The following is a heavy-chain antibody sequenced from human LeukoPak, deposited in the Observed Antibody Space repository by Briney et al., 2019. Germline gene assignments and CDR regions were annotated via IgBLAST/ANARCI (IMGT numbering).Heavy chain of an antibody. CDR3: AKTFPYGTTWYGFCDY. D-gene: IGHD3-3*01. Sequence: GGSLRLSCAASGFPFSNNVMTWVRQAPGRGLDWLAAIRGSGDTYYADSVKGRFTISRDNSKNMLYLQMNSLRAEDTAVYYCAKTFPYGTTWYGFCDYWGQGALVTVSS. J-gene: IGHJ4*02. CDR2: IRGSGDT. V-gene: IGHV3-23*01. CDR1: GFPFSNNV.